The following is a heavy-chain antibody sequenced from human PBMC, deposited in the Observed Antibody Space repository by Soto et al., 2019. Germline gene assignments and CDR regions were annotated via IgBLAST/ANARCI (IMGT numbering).Heavy chain of an antibody. CDR3: VRGGVIEMATTYFDY. J-gene: IGHJ4*02. V-gene: IGHV4-61*08. CDR1: GGSVSSGGYF. Sequence: SETLSLTCTVSGGSVSSGGYFWSWIRQPPGKGLECIGYIYYSGSTNYNPSLKSRVTISVDTSKNQFSLRLSSVTAADTALYYCVRGGVIEMATTYFDYWGQGTLVTVSS. D-gene: IGHD5-12*01. CDR2: IYYSGST.